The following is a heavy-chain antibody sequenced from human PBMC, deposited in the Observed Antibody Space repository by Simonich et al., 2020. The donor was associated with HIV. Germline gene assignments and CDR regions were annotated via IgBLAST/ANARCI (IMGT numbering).Heavy chain of an antibody. Sequence: QVQLQQWGAGVLKPSETLSLTCAVYGGSFSDYYWGWIRQPPGKGLEWIGEINHSGSKTYTPSLKSRVTMSVDTSKNQFSLKLSSVTAADTAVYYCARCLLSSTMTTRWFDPWGQGTLVTVSS. D-gene: IGHD4-17*01. CDR2: INHSGSK. CDR1: GGSFSDYY. CDR3: ARCLLSSTMTTRWFDP. V-gene: IGHV4-34*02. J-gene: IGHJ5*02.